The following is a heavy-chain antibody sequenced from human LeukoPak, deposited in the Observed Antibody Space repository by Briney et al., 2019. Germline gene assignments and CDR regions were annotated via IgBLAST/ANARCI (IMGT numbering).Heavy chain of an antibody. J-gene: IGHJ4*02. Sequence: GESLRISCKGSGYNFTTYWIGWVRQMPGKGLEWMGIIYPGDSDTRYSPSFQGQVTISADKSISTAYLQWSSLKASDTALYYCARGDVATLDYWGQGTLVTVSS. CDR1: GYNFTTYW. CDR2: IYPGDSDT. V-gene: IGHV5-51*01. CDR3: ARGDVATLDY. D-gene: IGHD5-12*01.